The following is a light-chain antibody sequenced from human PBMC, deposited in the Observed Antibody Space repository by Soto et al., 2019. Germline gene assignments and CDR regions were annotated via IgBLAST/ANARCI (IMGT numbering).Light chain of an antibody. CDR2: DAS. CDR3: QHYNSYSEA. J-gene: IGKJ1*01. V-gene: IGKV1-5*01. CDR1: QNINAW. Sequence: IHMTQSPSSLSVSVGYRVTITCRTSQNINAWLAWYQQRQGQAPKLLIYDASSVQSGVPARFSGGGYGTEFNLTISSLQTDDFATYYCQHYNSYSEAFGQGTKVDIK.